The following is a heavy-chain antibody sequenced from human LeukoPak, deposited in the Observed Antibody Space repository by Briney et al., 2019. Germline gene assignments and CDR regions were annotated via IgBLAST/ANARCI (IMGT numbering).Heavy chain of an antibody. D-gene: IGHD6-19*01. J-gene: IGHJ4*02. CDR2: ISSSGGDA. CDR1: GFTFSSFA. CDR3: AKGGGWLYYFDY. V-gene: IGHV3-23*01. Sequence: SGGSLRLSCSASGFTFSSFAMNWVRLAPGKGLEWVSAISSSGGDAYYADSVKGRFTISRDNSKNTLYLQMNSLRAEDTAIYYCAKGGGWLYYFDYWGQGTLVTVSS.